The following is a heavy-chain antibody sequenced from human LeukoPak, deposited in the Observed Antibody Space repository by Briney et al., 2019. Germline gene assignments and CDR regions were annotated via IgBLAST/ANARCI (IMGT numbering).Heavy chain of an antibody. CDR1: GYTFTGYY. Sequence: VASVKVSCKASGYTFTGYYMHWVRQATGPGLEWMGWMNPNSGNTGYAQKFQGRVTMTRNTSISTAYMELSSLRSEDTAVYYCARSGHIGSGYYSWSRYWGQGTLVTVSS. J-gene: IGHJ4*02. CDR3: ARSGHIGSGYYSWSRY. CDR2: MNPNSGNT. D-gene: IGHD3-22*01. V-gene: IGHV1-8*02.